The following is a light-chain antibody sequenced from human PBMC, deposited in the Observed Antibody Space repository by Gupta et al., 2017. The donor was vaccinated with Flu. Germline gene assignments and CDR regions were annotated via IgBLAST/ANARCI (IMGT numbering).Light chain of an antibody. CDR2: DVT. J-gene: IGLJ3*02. Sequence: HPGKAPTVMIYDVTKRPSGVPDRFSGSKSGNTASLTISGLQAEDEADFYCCSYAGSYTWVFGGGTKLPVL. CDR3: CSYAGSYTWV. V-gene: IGLV2-11*01.